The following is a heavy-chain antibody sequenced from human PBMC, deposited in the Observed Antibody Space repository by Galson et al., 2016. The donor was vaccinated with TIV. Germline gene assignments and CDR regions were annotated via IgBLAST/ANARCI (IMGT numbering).Heavy chain of an antibody. Sequence: SVKVSCKASGYRFIGYHIHWVRQAPGRGPEWMGCINPGNGDTKYAQIFQGSVTLTWDTSVSTAYMELTSLRSDDTAVYFCAKESDWGVAVFDFWGQGTLVSVSS. CDR3: AKESDWGVAVFDF. CDR1: GYRFIGYH. CDR2: INPGNGDT. V-gene: IGHV1-2*02. D-gene: IGHD2-21*01. J-gene: IGHJ4*02.